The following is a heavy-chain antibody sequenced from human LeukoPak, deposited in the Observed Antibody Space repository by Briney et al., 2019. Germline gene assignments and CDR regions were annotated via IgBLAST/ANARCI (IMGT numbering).Heavy chain of an antibody. Sequence: GGSLRLSCAASGFTFSSYAMHWVRQAPGKGLEWVAVISYDGSNKYYADSVKGRFTISRDNSKNTLYLQMNSLRAEDTAVYYCARVGDWDIVVVPAPYYYYGMDVWGQGTTVTVSS. V-gene: IGHV3-30-3*01. D-gene: IGHD2-2*01. CDR3: ARVGDWDIVVVPAPYYYYGMDV. CDR2: ISYDGSNK. CDR1: GFTFSSYA. J-gene: IGHJ6*02.